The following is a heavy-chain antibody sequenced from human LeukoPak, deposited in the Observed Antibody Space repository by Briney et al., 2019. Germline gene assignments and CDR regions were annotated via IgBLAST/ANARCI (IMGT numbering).Heavy chain of an antibody. CDR2: ISYDGSNK. Sequence: PGGSLRLSCAASGFTFSSYGMHWVRQAPGKGLEWVAVISYDGSNKYYAESVKGRLTISRDNSKNTLYMQMNSLRAEDTAVYYCAKEGDGDPRMDASGQGATVTASS. CDR3: AKEGDGDPRMDA. D-gene: IGHD4-17*01. J-gene: IGHJ6*02. CDR1: GFTFSSYG. V-gene: IGHV3-30*18.